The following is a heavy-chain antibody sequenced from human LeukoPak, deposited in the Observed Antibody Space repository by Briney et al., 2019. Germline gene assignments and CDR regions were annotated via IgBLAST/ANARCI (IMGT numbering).Heavy chain of an antibody. CDR2: TSPDGNSQ. CDR3: FTGSAYYYDS. Sequence: GGSLRLSCAASGFTFSRYAMRWVRQAPGKGLEWVAVTSPDGNSQYYADSVKGRFTISRDNSKNTVFLQMNSLSTEDTAVYSCFTGSAYYYDSWGQGTLVTVSS. J-gene: IGHJ5*01. V-gene: IGHV3-30*04. D-gene: IGHD3-22*01. CDR1: GFTFSRYA.